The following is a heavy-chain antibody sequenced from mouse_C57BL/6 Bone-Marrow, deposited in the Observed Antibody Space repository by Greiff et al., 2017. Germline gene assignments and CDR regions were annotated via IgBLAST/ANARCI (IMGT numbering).Heavy chain of an antibody. CDR1: GYTFTSYG. J-gene: IGHJ4*01. V-gene: IGHV1-81*01. D-gene: IGHD2-1*01. CDR3: ARVGNYNYYAMDY. Sequence: VKLVESGAELARPGASVKLSCTASGYTFTSYGISWVKQRTGQGLEWIGEIYPRSGNTYYNEKFKGKATLTADKSSSTAYMELRSLTSDDSAVYFCARVGNYNYYAMDYWGQGTSVTVSS. CDR2: IYPRSGNT.